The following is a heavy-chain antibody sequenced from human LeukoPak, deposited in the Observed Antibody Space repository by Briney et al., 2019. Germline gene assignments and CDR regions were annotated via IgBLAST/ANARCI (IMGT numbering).Heavy chain of an antibody. CDR2: IYTSGST. J-gene: IGHJ6*03. V-gene: IGHV4-61*02. CDR1: GGSINSGSYY. CDR3: ARDTGYDLGYYTYYYMDV. Sequence: SQTLSLTCTVSGGSINSGSYYWSWIRQPAGKGLEWIGRIYTSGSTYYNPSPKSRVTISVDRSKNQFSLNLSSVTAADTALYYCARDTGYDLGYYTYYYMDVWGKGTTVTVSS. D-gene: IGHD5-12*01.